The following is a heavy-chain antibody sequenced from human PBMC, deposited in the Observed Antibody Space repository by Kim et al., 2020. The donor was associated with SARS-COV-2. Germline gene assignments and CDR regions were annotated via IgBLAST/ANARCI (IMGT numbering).Heavy chain of an antibody. J-gene: IGHJ4*02. CDR2: IIPIFGTA. Sequence: SVKVSCKASGGTFSSYAISWVRQAPGQGLEWMGGIIPIFGTANYAQKFQGRVTITADESTSTAYMELSSLRSEDTAVYYCARDLGLAAAGTGYFDYWGQGTLVTVSS. CDR3: ARDLGLAAAGTGYFDY. CDR1: GGTFSSYA. V-gene: IGHV1-69*13. D-gene: IGHD6-13*01.